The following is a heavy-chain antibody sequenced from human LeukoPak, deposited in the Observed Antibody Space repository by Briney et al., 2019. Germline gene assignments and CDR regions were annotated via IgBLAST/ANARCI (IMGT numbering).Heavy chain of an antibody. CDR2: ISSDGGNT. D-gene: IGHD3-3*02. J-gene: IGHJ4*02. Sequence: PGGSLRLSCAASGFTFSSYDMHWVRQAPGKGLEWVSSISSDGGNTDYADSVKGRFTISRDNSKNTLYLQMNSLRAEDTALYFCANALVPLAFDYWGQGALASVPS. CDR1: GFTFSSYD. V-gene: IGHV3-23*01. CDR3: ANALVPLAFDY.